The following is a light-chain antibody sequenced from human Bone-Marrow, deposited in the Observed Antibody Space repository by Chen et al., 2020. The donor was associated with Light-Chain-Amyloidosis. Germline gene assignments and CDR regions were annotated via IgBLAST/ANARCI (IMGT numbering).Light chain of an antibody. Sequence: QPVLPHPPSPSGTPGQRVTIPCSGSTSNIGTYTVNWYRQVPGTAPRLLIQSDNQRPSGVPDRFSGSKSGTSASLAISWLQSEDEADYYCAAWDDSLNGVVFGGGTKLTVL. CDR2: SDN. J-gene: IGLJ2*01. CDR3: AAWDDSLNGVV. V-gene: IGLV1-44*01. CDR1: TSNIGTYT.